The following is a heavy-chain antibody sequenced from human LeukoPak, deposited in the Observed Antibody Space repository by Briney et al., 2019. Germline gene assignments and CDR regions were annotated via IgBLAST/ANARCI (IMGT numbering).Heavy chain of an antibody. V-gene: IGHV3-73*01. CDR3: TRREVGATSMDY. CDR1: GFTFSGSA. Sequence: SGGSLRLSCAASGFTFSGSAMHWVRQASGKGLEWVGRIRSKANSYATAYAASVKGRFTISRDDSKNTAYLQMNSLKTEDTAVYYCTRREVGATSMDYWGQGTLVTVSS. CDR2: IRSKANSYAT. D-gene: IGHD1-26*01. J-gene: IGHJ4*02.